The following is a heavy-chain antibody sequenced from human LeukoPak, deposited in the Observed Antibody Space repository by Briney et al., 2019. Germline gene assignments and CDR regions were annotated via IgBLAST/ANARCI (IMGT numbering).Heavy chain of an antibody. V-gene: IGHV3-7*03. D-gene: IGHD6-13*01. CDR1: GFTFSSYW. J-gene: IGHJ4*02. Sequence: GGSLRLSCAASGFTFSSYWMSWVRQAPGKGLEWVANTKQDGSEKYYVDSVKGRFTISRDNAKNSLYLQMNSLRAEDTAVYYCARGPYYSSSWSYFDYWGQGTLVTVSS. CDR2: TKQDGSEK. CDR3: ARGPYYSSSWSYFDY.